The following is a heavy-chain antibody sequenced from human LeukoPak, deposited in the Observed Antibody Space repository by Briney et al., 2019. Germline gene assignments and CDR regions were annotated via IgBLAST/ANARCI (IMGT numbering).Heavy chain of an antibody. D-gene: IGHD5-12*01. CDR3: ATSVGDGYDSN. CDR1: GSTFSSYW. J-gene: IGHJ4*02. V-gene: IGHV3-7*01. Sequence: GGSLRLSCAASGSTFSSYWMSWVRQAPGKGLEWVANIKQDGSEKYYVDSVKGRFTISRDNAKNSLYLQMNSLRAEDTAVYYCATSVGDGYDSNWGQGTLVTVSS. CDR2: IKQDGSEK.